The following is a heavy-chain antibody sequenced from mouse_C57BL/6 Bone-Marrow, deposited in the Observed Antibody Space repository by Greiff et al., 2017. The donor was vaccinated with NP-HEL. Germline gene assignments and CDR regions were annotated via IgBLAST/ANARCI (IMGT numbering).Heavy chain of an antibody. CDR1: GYAFTNYL. CDR2: INPGSGGT. D-gene: IGHD2-4*01. V-gene: IGHV1-54*01. J-gene: IGHJ3*01. CDR3: ARNEIKTWFAY. Sequence: VQLVESGAELVRPGTSVKVSCKASGYAFTNYLIEWVKQRPGQGLEWIGVINPGSGGTNYNEKFKGKATLTADKSSSTAYMQLSSLTSEDSAVYFCARNEIKTWFAYWGQGTLVTVSA.